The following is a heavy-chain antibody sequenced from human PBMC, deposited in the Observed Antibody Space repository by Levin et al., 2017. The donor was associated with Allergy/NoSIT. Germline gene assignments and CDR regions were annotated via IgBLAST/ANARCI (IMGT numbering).Heavy chain of an antibody. Sequence: GGSLRLSCAASGFTFSSYSMNWVRQAPGKGLEWVSSISSSSSYISYADSVKGRFTISRDNAKNSLYLQMNSLRAEDTAVYYCARGPDYFGYWGQGTLVTVSS. V-gene: IGHV3-21*01. CDR3: ARGPDYFGY. J-gene: IGHJ4*02. CDR2: ISSSSSYI. CDR1: GFTFSSYS.